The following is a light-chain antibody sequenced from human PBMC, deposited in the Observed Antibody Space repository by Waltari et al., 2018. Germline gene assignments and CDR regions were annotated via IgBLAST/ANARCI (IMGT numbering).Light chain of an antibody. CDR2: YKSDSDK. CDR3: LIWHSSAWV. Sequence: QAVLTQPSSLSASPGASASLTCTLRSGINVDTYRIYLYQQKPGSPPQFLLKYKSDSDKQQGSGVPSRFSGSKDASANAGILLISGLQSEDEADYYCLIWHSSAWVFGGGTKLTVL. J-gene: IGLJ3*02. CDR1: SGINVDTYR. V-gene: IGLV5-45*03.